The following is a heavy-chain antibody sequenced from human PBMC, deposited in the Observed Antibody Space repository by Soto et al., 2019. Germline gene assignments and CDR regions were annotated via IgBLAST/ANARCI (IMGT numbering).Heavy chain of an antibody. Sequence: QVQLVQSGAEVQKPGSSVKVSCKASGGTFSSYAISWVRQAPGQGLEWMGGIIPIFGTANYAQKFQGRVTITADESTSTAYMELSSLRSEDTAVYYCARALGSYYDSSGYTNWFDPWGQGTLVTVSS. J-gene: IGHJ5*02. V-gene: IGHV1-69*01. D-gene: IGHD3-22*01. CDR1: GGTFSSYA. CDR3: ARALGSYYDSSGYTNWFDP. CDR2: IIPIFGTA.